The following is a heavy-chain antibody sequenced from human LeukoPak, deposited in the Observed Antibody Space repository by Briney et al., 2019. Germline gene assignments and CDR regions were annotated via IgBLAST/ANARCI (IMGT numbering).Heavy chain of an antibody. Sequence: SETLSLTCAVSGGSISSGSYYWSWIRQPAGKGLEWIGRIYTSGSTNYNPSLKSRVTISVDTSKNQFSLKLSSVTAADTAVYYCARDRRYCSGGSCSYYNDYWGQGTLVTVSS. CDR3: ARDRRYCSGGSCSYYNDY. J-gene: IGHJ4*02. CDR2: IYTSGST. V-gene: IGHV4-61*02. CDR1: GGSISSGSYY. D-gene: IGHD2-15*01.